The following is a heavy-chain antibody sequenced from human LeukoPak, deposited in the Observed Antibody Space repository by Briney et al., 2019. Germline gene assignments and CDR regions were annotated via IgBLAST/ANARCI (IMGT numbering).Heavy chain of an antibody. CDR2: IKQDGSEK. J-gene: IGHJ4*02. CDR3: ARSLVRGIAAAGY. CDR1: GFTFSSYW. V-gene: IGHV3-7*01. D-gene: IGHD6-13*01. Sequence: GGSLRLSCAASGFTFSSYWMSWVRQAPGKGLEWVANIKQDGSEKYYVDSVKGRFTISRDNAKNSLYLQMNSLRAEDTAVYYCARSLVRGIAAAGYWGQGTLVTVSS.